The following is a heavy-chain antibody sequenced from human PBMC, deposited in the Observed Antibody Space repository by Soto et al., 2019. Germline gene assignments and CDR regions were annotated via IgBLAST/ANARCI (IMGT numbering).Heavy chain of an antibody. CDR1: GFTFSVYN. CDR2: ISSSARTI. CDR3: ARQLGGYDPNLWGDNDY. Sequence: GGSLRLSCAASGFTFSVYNMNWVRQAPGKGLEWISYISSSARTIYYADSVKGRFTISRDNAKNSLYLQMNSLRAEDTAVYYCARQLGGYDPNLWGDNDYWGQGTLVTVSS. J-gene: IGHJ4*02. V-gene: IGHV3-48*01. D-gene: IGHD5-12*01.